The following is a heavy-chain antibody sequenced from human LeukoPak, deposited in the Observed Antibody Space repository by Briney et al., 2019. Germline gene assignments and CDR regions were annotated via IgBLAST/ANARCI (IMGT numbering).Heavy chain of an antibody. CDR1: GVTFSTYW. CDR2: IKQDGSEK. CDR3: ARDFGYSGSIDY. D-gene: IGHD5-12*01. J-gene: IGHJ4*02. V-gene: IGHV3-7*01. Sequence: QTGGSLRLSCAVSGVTFSTYWMSWVRQAPGKGLEWVANIKQDGSEKYYVDSVKGRFTISRDNAKNSLYLQMNSLRAEDTAVYYCARDFGYSGSIDYWGQGTLVTVSS.